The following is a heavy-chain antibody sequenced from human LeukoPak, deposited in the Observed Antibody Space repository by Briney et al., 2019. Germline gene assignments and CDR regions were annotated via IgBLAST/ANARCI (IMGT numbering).Heavy chain of an antibody. CDR3: AKDLFPIAVAGDHFDL. Sequence: GSLRLSCAASGFTFSSYGMHWVRQAPAKGLEWVAFIRYDGSSKNYADSVKGRFTISRDNSKNTLYLQMNSLRAEDTAFYYCAKDLFPIAVAGDHFDLWGQGTLVTVSS. D-gene: IGHD6-19*01. CDR2: IRYDGSSK. J-gene: IGHJ4*02. CDR1: GFTFSSYG. V-gene: IGHV3-30*02.